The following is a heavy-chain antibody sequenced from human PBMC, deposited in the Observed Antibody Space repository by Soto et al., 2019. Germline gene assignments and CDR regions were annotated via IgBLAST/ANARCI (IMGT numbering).Heavy chain of an antibody. CDR3: ARELTMGGGVIIRKYYFDY. CDR1: GFTFSSYS. D-gene: IGHD3-10*01. J-gene: IGHJ4*02. CDR2: ISRSSSYI. Sequence: EVQLVESGGGLVKPGGSLRLSCAASGFTFSSYSMNWVRQAPGKGLEWVSSISRSSSYIYYADSVKGRFTISRDNAKNSMYKQMDSVRTEDTAVYYCARELTMGGGVIIRKYYFDYWGQGTLVTVSS. V-gene: IGHV3-21*01.